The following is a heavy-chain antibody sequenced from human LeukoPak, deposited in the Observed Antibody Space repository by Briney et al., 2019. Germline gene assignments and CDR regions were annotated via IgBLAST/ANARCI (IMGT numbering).Heavy chain of an antibody. CDR2: ISSSGDTI. CDR3: AREMDYYDSRPIDY. Sequence: GGSLRLSCAASGFTFSSFEMNWVRQAPGKGLEWVSYISSSGDTIYYADSVNGRFTISRDSAKNSLYLQMNSLRAEDTAVYYCAREMDYYDSRPIDYWGQGTLVTVSS. V-gene: IGHV3-48*03. J-gene: IGHJ4*02. CDR1: GFTFSSFE. D-gene: IGHD3-22*01.